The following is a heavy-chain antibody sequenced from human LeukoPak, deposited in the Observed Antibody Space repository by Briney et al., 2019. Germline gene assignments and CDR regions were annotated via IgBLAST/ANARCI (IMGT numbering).Heavy chain of an antibody. CDR2: TYNGGTT. Sequence: GGSLRLSCAASGFTFSSYAMSWVRQAPGKGLEWVSVTYNGGTTYYADSVKGRFTISRDTSKNTVYLQMNSLSAEDTAVYYCARDYRYYADWGQGTLVTVSS. CDR1: GFTFSSYA. CDR3: ARDYRYYAD. V-gene: IGHV3-53*01. J-gene: IGHJ4*02. D-gene: IGHD3-16*02.